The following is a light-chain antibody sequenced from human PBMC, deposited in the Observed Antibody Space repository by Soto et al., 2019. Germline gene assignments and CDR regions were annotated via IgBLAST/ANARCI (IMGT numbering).Light chain of an antibody. V-gene: IGKV3D-15*01. J-gene: IGKJ4*01. Sequence: EIVMTHSPGTLSVSTGQGATLSCRASHSVDSNLAWYQQKPGQAPRLLIFGASTRPTGIPDRFSGSGSGTEFTLTISSLQSEDFAVYYCQQYDKWPLTFGGGTKV. CDR1: HSVDSN. CDR2: GAS. CDR3: QQYDKWPLT.